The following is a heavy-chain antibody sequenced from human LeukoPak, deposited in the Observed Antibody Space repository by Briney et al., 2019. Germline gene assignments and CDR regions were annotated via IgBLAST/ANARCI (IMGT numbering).Heavy chain of an antibody. V-gene: IGHV4-39*07. CDR1: GGSISSSSYY. D-gene: IGHD3-3*01. CDR3: ARDPTRTYYDFWSGMGIVDY. Sequence: PSETLSLTCTVSGGSISSSSYYWGWIRQPPGKGLEWIGSIYYSGSTYYNPSLKSRVTISVDTSKNQFSLKLSSVTAADTAVYYCARDPTRTYYDFWSGMGIVDYWGQGTLVTVSS. J-gene: IGHJ4*02. CDR2: IYYSGST.